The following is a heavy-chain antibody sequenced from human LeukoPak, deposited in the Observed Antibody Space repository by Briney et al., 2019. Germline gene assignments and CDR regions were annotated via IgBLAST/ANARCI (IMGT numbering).Heavy chain of an antibody. CDR1: GGSISSSSYY. CDR2: IYYSGST. V-gene: IGHV4-39*07. Sequence: PSETLSLTCTVSGGSISSSSYYWGWIRQPPGKGLERIGSIYYSGSTYYNPSLKSRVTISVDTSKNQFSLKLSSVTAADTAVYYCARGYDSSGFDLDYWGQGTLVTVSS. D-gene: IGHD3-22*01. J-gene: IGHJ4*02. CDR3: ARGYDSSGFDLDY.